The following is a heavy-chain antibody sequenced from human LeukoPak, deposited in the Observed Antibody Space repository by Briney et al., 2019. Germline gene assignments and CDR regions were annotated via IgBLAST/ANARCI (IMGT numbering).Heavy chain of an antibody. J-gene: IGHJ4*02. D-gene: IGHD1-14*01. CDR2: ISSSSTI. V-gene: IGHV3-48*01. CDR1: GFTFSSYS. Sequence: GGSLRLSCATSGFTFSSYSMNWVRQAPGKGLEWVSYISSSSTIYYADSVKGRFTISRDNSKNTLYLQMNSLRADDTAVYYCATPPDSGFDYWGQGTLVTVSS. CDR3: ATPPDSGFDY.